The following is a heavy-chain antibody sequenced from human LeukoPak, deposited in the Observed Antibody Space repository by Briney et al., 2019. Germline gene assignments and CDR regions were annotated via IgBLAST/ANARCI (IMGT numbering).Heavy chain of an antibody. J-gene: IGHJ4*02. CDR1: GFTFSRYE. CDR3: ARGRITMVRGVIKVYYFDY. V-gene: IGHV4-59*12. Sequence: LTLSCAASGFTFSRYEMNWVRQAPGKGLEWLGCIYYSGSTYYNPSLKSRVTISVDTSKNQFSLKLSSVTAADTAVYYCARGRITMVRGVIKVYYFDYWGQGTLVTVSS. CDR2: IYYSGST. D-gene: IGHD3-10*01.